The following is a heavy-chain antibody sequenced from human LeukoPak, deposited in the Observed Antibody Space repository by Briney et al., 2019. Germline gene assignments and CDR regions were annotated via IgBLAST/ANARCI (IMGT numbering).Heavy chain of an antibody. Sequence: GRSLRLSCAASGFTFDDYAMHWVRQAPGKGLQWVSGISWNGGSIGYADSVKGRFTISRDNAKNSLYLQMNSLRAEDTALYYCAKDSNPYYDSGSYYSVRKPYYFDYWGQGTLVTVSS. J-gene: IGHJ4*02. D-gene: IGHD3-10*01. CDR2: ISWNGGSI. V-gene: IGHV3-9*01. CDR3: AKDSNPYYDSGSYYSVRKPYYFDY. CDR1: GFTFDDYA.